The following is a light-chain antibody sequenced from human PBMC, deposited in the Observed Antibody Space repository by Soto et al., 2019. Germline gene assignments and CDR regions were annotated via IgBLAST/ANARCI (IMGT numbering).Light chain of an antibody. J-gene: IGLJ2*01. Sequence: QSVLTQPASVSGSPGQSITISCTGTSSDVGSYNLVSWYQHHPGKAPKLMIYEGSKRPSGVSNRFSGSKSGNTASLTISGLQAEDEADYYCCSYAGTSTYVVIGGGTKVTVL. V-gene: IGLV2-23*01. CDR3: CSYAGTSTYVV. CDR2: EGS. CDR1: SSDVGSYNL.